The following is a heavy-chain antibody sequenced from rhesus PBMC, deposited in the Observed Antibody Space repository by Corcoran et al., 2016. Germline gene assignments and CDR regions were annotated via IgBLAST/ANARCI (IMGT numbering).Heavy chain of an antibody. D-gene: IGHD3-16*01. CDR1: VGSISGGYG. J-gene: IGHJ4*01. CDR3: VSYSGSYYPFDY. Sequence: QVQLQESGPGLVKPSETLSLTCSVSVGSISGGYGWSWIRQPPGKGLVWIGHIFGSIGSTYYNPSLKSRVTISRDTSKNQFSLKLSSVTAADTAVYYCVSYSGSYYPFDYWGQGVLVTVSS. V-gene: IGHV4S7*01. CDR2: IFGSIGST.